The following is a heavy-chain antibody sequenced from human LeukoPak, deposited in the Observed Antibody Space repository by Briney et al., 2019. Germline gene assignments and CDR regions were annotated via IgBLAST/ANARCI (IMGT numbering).Heavy chain of an antibody. CDR2: ISGSGGST. J-gene: IGHJ4*02. CDR3: AKDRASGTYFDY. D-gene: IGHD1-26*01. Sequence: GGSLRLSCAASGFTFSSYDMSWVRKGPGKGLEWVSAISGSGGSTYFADSLKGRFTISRDNSKNTVYLQMNSLRAEDTAVYYCAKDRASGTYFDYWGQGALVTVSS. CDR1: GFTFSSYD. V-gene: IGHV3-23*01.